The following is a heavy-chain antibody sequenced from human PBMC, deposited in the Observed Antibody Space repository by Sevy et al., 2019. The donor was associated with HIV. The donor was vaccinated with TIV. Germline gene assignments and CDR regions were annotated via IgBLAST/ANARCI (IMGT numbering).Heavy chain of an antibody. Sequence: GGSLRLSCAASGFTFSSYGMHWVRQAPGKGLEWVAVISYDGSNKYYADSVKGRFTISRDNSKNTRYLQMNSLRAEDTAVYYCAKGGRYSSGWYYFDYWGQGTLVTVSS. J-gene: IGHJ4*02. CDR2: ISYDGSNK. CDR3: AKGGRYSSGWYYFDY. D-gene: IGHD6-19*01. V-gene: IGHV3-30*18. CDR1: GFTFSSYG.